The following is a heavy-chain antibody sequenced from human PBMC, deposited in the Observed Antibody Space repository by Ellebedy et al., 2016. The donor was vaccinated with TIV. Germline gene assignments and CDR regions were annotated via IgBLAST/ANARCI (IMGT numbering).Heavy chain of an antibody. CDR1: GGTFSNYA. D-gene: IGHD3-16*01. CDR2: IIPIFGTT. J-gene: IGHJ6*02. V-gene: IGHV1-69*13. Sequence: AASVKVSCKTSGGTFSNYAISWVRQAPGQGLEWMGGIIPIFGTTNYAQKLQGRVTITADESTSTAYMELSSLRSEDTAVYYCARGVSGSYVYYGMDVWGQGTTVTVSS. CDR3: ARGVSGSYVYYGMDV.